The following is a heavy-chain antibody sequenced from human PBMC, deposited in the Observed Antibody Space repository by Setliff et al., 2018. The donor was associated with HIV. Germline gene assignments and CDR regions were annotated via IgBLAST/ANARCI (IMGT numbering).Heavy chain of an antibody. CDR1: GGSFSGYY. CDR2: IYTSGSI. Sequence: SETLSLTCAVYGGSFSGYYWSWIRQPPGKGLEWIGRIYTSGSINYNPSLKSRVTISVDTSKNQFSLKLSSVTAAATAVYYCVRVDPPYSYGGWFDPWGQGTLVTVSS. D-gene: IGHD5-18*01. J-gene: IGHJ5*02. V-gene: IGHV4-59*10. CDR3: VRVDPPYSYGGWFDP.